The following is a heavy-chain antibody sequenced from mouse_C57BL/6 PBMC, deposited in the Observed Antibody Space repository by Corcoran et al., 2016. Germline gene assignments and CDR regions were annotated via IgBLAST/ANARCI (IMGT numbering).Heavy chain of an antibody. V-gene: IGHV1-75*01. CDR1: CYTFTDYY. D-gene: IGHD2-4*01. CDR3: ARSRDYDRLYYAMDY. J-gene: IGHJ4*01. CDR2: IFPGSGST. Sequence: QVQLQQSGPELVKPGASVKISCKASCYTFTDYYINWVKQRPGQGLEWIGWIFPGSGSTYYNEKFKGKATLTVDKSSSTAYMLLSSLTSEDSAVYFCARSRDYDRLYYAMDYWGQGTSVTVSS.